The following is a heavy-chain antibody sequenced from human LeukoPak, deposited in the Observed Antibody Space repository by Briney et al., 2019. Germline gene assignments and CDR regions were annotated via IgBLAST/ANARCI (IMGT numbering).Heavy chain of an antibody. Sequence: SQTLSLTCVISGDSVSSNSATWNWIRQSPSRGLEWLGRTYYRSKWYNDYAISVKGRITVYPDTSKNRFSVHLNSVTPEDAAVYYCARWLNRFDTWGQGTLVTVSS. D-gene: IGHD3-10*01. CDR3: ARWLNRFDT. V-gene: IGHV6-1*01. CDR1: GDSVSSNSAT. CDR2: TYYRSKWYN. J-gene: IGHJ5*02.